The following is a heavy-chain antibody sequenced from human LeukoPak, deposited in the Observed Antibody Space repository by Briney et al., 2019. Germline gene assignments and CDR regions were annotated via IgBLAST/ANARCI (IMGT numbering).Heavy chain of an antibody. CDR1: GFTFSSYS. CDR3: AREMVRGVIPLIFDY. D-gene: IGHD3-10*01. Sequence: KSGGSLRLSCAASGFTFSSYSMNWVRQAPGKGLEWVSSISSSGSYIYYADSVKGRFTISRDNAKNSLYLQMNSLRAEDTAVYYCAREMVRGVIPLIFDYWGQGTLVTVSS. CDR2: ISSSGSYI. V-gene: IGHV3-21*01. J-gene: IGHJ4*02.